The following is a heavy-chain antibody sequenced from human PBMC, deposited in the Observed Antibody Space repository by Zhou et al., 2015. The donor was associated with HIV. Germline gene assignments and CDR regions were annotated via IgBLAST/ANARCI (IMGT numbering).Heavy chain of an antibody. CDR2: INSNSGRT. Sequence: DVQLVESGGGLVQPGRSLRLSCAASGFTFDDYAMHWVRQAPGKGLEWVSGINSNSGRTYYADSVKGRFTISRDNAKNSLYLQMNSLRPEDAALYYCAKDIGSGSPVHWFDPGARESWSPSPQ. J-gene: IGHJ5*02. D-gene: IGHD3-10*01. CDR3: AKDIGSGSPVHWFDP. CDR1: GFTFDDYA. V-gene: IGHV3-9*01.